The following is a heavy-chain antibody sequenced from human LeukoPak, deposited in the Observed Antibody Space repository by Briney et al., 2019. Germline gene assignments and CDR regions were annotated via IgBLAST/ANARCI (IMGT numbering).Heavy chain of an antibody. V-gene: IGHV1-24*01. CDR3: ATSSGTYFLY. J-gene: IGHJ4*02. Sequence: ASVKVSCKVSGYTLTQLVIHWVRQAPGKGPEWMGGFDPEDGETIYAQKFQDRVTMTEDTSTDTAYMELSSLRSEDTAFYYCATSSGTYFLYWGQGTLVTVS. CDR1: GYTLTQLV. D-gene: IGHD1-26*01. CDR2: FDPEDGET.